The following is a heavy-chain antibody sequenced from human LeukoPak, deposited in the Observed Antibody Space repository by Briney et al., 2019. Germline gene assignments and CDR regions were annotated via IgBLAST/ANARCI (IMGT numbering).Heavy chain of an antibody. CDR1: GGSISSYY. Sequence: SETLSLTCPVSGGSISSYYWSWIRQPPGKGLEWIGYIYYSGSTNYNPSLKSRVTISVDTSKNQFSLKLSSVTAADTAVYYCARGGAFDIWGQGTMVTVSS. CDR2: IYYSGST. V-gene: IGHV4-59*01. CDR3: ARGGAFDI. J-gene: IGHJ3*02.